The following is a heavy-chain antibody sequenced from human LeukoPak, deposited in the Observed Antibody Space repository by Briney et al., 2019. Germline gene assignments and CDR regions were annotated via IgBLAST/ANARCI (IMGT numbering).Heavy chain of an antibody. J-gene: IGHJ4*03. CDR1: GESFSAYY. V-gene: IGHV4-34*01. CDR3: ARGPTISETGYFDF. CDR2: INHRGDT. Sequence: SETLSLTCAVYGESFSAYYWSWIRQSPGKGLEWIVEINHRGDTNYNPSVKSRVTISIDTSKNQFSLKVRSLTAADTAVYYCARGPTISETGYFDFWGQGTLVTVSS. D-gene: IGHD1-1*01.